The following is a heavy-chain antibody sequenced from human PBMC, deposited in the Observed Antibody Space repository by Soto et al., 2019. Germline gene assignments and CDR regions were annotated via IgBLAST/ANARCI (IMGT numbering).Heavy chain of an antibody. J-gene: IGHJ6*02. CDR3: ARGNALDI. Sequence: SVKISCKASGGTFSSFAINWVRQAPGQGPEWMGGTIPILGTANYAQKFQGRVTIIADETTNTASLELTSLRSEDTAVYYCARGNALDIWGQGTTVTVSS. V-gene: IGHV1-69*13. CDR2: TIPILGTA. CDR1: GGTFSSFA.